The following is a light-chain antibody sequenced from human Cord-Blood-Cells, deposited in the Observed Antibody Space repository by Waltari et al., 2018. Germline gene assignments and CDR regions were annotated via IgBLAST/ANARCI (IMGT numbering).Light chain of an antibody. CDR2: DVS. CDR3: CSYAGSYTFVV. J-gene: IGLJ2*01. V-gene: IGLV2-11*01. CDR1: SSDVGGYNY. Sequence: QSALTQPRSVSGSPGQSVTISCTGTSSDVGGYNYVPWYQQNPGKDPKLMIYDVSKRPSGVPDRFSGSKSGNTASLTISGLQAEDEADYYCCSYAGSYTFVVFGGGTKLTVL.